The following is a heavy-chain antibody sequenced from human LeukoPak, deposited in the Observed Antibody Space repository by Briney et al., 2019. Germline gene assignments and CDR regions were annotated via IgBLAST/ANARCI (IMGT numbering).Heavy chain of an antibody. CDR2: INSDGSST. CDR3: ASPRYSYGVPTDY. D-gene: IGHD5-24*01. J-gene: IGHJ4*02. V-gene: IGHV3-74*01. Sequence: GGSLRLSCAASGFTFSSYWMHWVRQAPGKGLVWVSRINSDGSSTSYADSVKGRSTISRDNAKNTLYLQMNSLRAEDTAVYYCASPRYSYGVPTDYWGQGTLVTVSS. CDR1: GFTFSSYW.